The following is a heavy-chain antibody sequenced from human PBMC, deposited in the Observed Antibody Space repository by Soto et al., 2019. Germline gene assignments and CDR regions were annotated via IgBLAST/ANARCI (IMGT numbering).Heavy chain of an antibody. CDR1: GGSISSGGYS. CDR2: IYHSGST. D-gene: IGHD6-13*01. J-gene: IGHJ6*02. V-gene: IGHV4-30-2*01. Sequence: QLQLQESGSGLVKPSQTLSLTCAVSGGSISSGGYSWSWIRQPPGKGLEWIGYIYHSGSTYYNPSLKSRVTLSVDRSKNQFSLKLSSVTAADTAVYYCARGSSSWGPNLWGMDVWGQGTTVTVSS. CDR3: ARGSSSWGPNLWGMDV.